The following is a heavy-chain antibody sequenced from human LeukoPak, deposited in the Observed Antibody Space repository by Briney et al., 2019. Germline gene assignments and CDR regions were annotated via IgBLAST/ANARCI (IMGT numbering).Heavy chain of an antibody. V-gene: IGHV1-69*13. CDR2: IIPIFGTA. Sequence: ASVKVSCKASGGTFSSYAISWVRPAPGQGLEWMGGIIPIFGTANYAQKFQGRVTITADESTSTAYMELSSLRSEDTAVYYCATPIPAAMGYYYYGMDVWGQGTTVTVSS. J-gene: IGHJ6*02. CDR3: ATPIPAAMGYYYYGMDV. CDR1: GGTFSSYA. D-gene: IGHD2-2*01.